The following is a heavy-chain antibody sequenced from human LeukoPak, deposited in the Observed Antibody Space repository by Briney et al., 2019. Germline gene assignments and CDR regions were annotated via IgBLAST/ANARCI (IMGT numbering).Heavy chain of an antibody. D-gene: IGHD5-24*01. V-gene: IGHV3-48*03. J-gene: IGHJ4*02. CDR1: GCTFSRYE. CDR3: SREGSDGYNFDY. Sequence: GGSLRLSRAASGCTFSRYELIWVRQAPGRGLEGVSYINPSGARIYYADSLKGRFTISRDNAKNSLYLQMNSLRAEDTGVYYCSREGSDGYNFDYWGQGTLVTVSS. CDR2: INPSGARI.